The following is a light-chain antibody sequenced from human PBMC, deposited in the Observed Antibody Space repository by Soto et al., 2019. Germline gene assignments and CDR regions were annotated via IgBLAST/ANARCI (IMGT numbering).Light chain of an antibody. CDR2: LGS. CDR1: QSLLHSNGYNY. V-gene: IGKV2-28*01. J-gene: IGKJ1*01. CDR3: MQALQTPWT. Sequence: IVMTQSPLSLPVTPGEPASISCRSSQSLLHSNGYNYLDWYLQKPGQSPQLLIYLGSNRASGVPDRFSGSGSGTDFTLKISRVEAEDVGVYYCMQALQTPWTFGQGTIV.